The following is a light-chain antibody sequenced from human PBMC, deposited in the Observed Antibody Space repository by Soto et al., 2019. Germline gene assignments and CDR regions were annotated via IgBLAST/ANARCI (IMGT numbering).Light chain of an antibody. Sequence: DIVMTQSPDSLAVSLGERATINCKSSQNILYNSNNKNYLAWYQQKAGQPPKVLIYWACTRESGVPDRFSGSGSATDFTLAISSLQAEDVAINYCQQYYDDRFTFGPGTKVDIK. V-gene: IGKV4-1*01. CDR1: QNILYNSNNKNY. J-gene: IGKJ3*01. CDR3: QQYYDDRFT. CDR2: WAC.